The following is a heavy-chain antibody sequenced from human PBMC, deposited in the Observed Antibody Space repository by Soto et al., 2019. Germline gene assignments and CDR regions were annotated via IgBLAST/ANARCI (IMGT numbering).Heavy chain of an antibody. J-gene: IGHJ4*01. CDR2: IYYSAST. CDR1: DGTISSHY. Sequence: SLTIPHTCTVSDGTISSHYWSCIRKTPGKGLEWIGYIYYSASTSYNPTLKSRVTISVDTSKNQFSLKLNSMTAADTVVYYRARHNIGSRSTYFDFLGHGTLVTVFS. V-gene: IGHV4-59*08. CDR3: ARHNIGSRSTYFDF. D-gene: IGHD3-10*01.